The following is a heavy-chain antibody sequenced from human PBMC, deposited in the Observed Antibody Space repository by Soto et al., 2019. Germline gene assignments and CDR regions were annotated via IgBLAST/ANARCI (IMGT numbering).Heavy chain of an antibody. CDR1: GDSINSRRW. J-gene: IGHJ4*02. CDR2: ISHSGST. V-gene: IGHV4-4*02. Sequence: SETLSLTCAVSGDSINSRRWWNWVRQPPGKGLEWIGQISHSGSTNYNPSLTSRVTISVDKSKNHFSLKLTSVTAADTAVYYCAARHFWSGPWTDRRLDYSGPGTPVT. D-gene: IGHD3-3*02. CDR3: AARHFWSGPWTDRRLDY.